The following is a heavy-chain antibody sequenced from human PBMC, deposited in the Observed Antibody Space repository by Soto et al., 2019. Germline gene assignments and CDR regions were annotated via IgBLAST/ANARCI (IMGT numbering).Heavy chain of an antibody. D-gene: IGHD3-16*01. CDR3: ARGLRNYD. V-gene: IGHV3-48*03. CDR2: ISSSGSTI. Sequence: PGGSLRLSCAASGFIFRSYEMNWVRQAPGKGMEWVSYISSSGSTIYYAGCVKGRFTLSRDNGKNSLYLQMNSLRAEDTAVNYCARGLRNYDWGQGTLVTVAS. J-gene: IGHJ4*02. CDR1: GFIFRSYE.